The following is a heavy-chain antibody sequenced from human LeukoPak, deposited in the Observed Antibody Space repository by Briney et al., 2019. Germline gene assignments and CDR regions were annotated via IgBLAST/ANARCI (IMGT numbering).Heavy chain of an antibody. CDR1: GYTFTSYY. CDR3: ARGDVEVITAAGYFQH. V-gene: IGHV1-46*01. Sequence: GASVKVSCKASGYTFTSYYMHWVRQAPGQGLEWMGIINPSGGSTSYAQKFQGRVTMTRDTSTSTVYMELSSLRSEDTAVYYCARGDVEVITAAGYFQHWGQGTLVTVSS. CDR2: INPSGGST. D-gene: IGHD3-22*01. J-gene: IGHJ1*01.